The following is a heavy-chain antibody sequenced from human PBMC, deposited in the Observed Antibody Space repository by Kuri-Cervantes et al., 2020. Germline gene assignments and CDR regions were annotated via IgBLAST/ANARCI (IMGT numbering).Heavy chain of an antibody. D-gene: IGHD2-8*01. CDR1: GFTFSSYG. J-gene: IGHJ6*02. CDR3: AKPTLMEGYYYYGMDV. Sequence: GGSLRLSCAASGFTFSSYGMHWVRQAPGKGLEWVAVISYDGSNKYYADSVKGRFTISRDNSKNTLYLQMNSLRAEDTAVYYCAKPTLMEGYYYYGMDVWGQGTTVTDSS. V-gene: IGHV3-30*18. CDR2: ISYDGSNK.